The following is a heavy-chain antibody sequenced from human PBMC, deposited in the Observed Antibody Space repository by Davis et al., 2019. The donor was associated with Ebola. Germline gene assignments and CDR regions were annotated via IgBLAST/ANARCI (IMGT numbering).Heavy chain of an antibody. CDR1: GFSFRSYD. D-gene: IGHD2-21*02. CDR3: AKLCGGDSYSKFYCDY. CDR2: IRYDAGNE. J-gene: IGHJ4*02. Sequence: GESLKISCAASGFSFRSYDMHWVRQAPGKGLEWVTFIRYDAGNEYYADSVKGRFTVSRDNSKNTLYLQMNSLRAEETAVYYCAKLCGGDSYSKFYCDYWGQGTLVTVSS. V-gene: IGHV3-30*02.